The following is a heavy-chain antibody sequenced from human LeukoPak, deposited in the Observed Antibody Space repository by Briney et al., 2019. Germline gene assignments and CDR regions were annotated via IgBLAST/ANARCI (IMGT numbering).Heavy chain of an antibody. CDR2: ISAYNGNT. CDR1: GYTFTSYG. Sequence: ASVKVSCKASGYTFTSYGISWVRQAPGQGLEWMGWISAYNGNTNYAQKLQGRVTMTTDTSTSTAYMELRSLRSDDTAVYYCAITTYYYDSSGYYSYNWFDPWGQGTLVTVSS. D-gene: IGHD3-22*01. CDR3: AITTYYYDSSGYYSYNWFDP. J-gene: IGHJ5*02. V-gene: IGHV1-18*01.